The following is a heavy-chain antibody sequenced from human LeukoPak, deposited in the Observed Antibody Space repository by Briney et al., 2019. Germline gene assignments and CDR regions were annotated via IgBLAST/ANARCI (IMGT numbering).Heavy chain of an antibody. CDR1: GFTFSSYA. Sequence: GGSLRLSCAASGFTFSSYAMSWVRQAPGKGLEWVSAISGSGGSTYYADSVKGRFTISRDNSKSTLYLQMNSLRAEDTAVYYCAKLPYFDWLSYFDYWGQGTLVTVSS. V-gene: IGHV3-23*01. D-gene: IGHD3-9*01. CDR3: AKLPYFDWLSYFDY. J-gene: IGHJ4*02. CDR2: ISGSGGST.